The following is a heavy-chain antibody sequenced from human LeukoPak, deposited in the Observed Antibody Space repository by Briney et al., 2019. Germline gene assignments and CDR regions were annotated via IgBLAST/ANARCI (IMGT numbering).Heavy chain of an antibody. Sequence: SETLSLTCTVSGGSMTSDHWSWIRQTPKKGLEWLGYVDDSGSTNYNSPLESRVTISIDLSKNQFSLKLTSVNAADTAVYYCARGARVFEPWGQGILVIVSS. CDR2: VDDSGST. V-gene: IGHV4-59*01. CDR3: ARGARVFEP. J-gene: IGHJ5*02. CDR1: GGSMTSDH.